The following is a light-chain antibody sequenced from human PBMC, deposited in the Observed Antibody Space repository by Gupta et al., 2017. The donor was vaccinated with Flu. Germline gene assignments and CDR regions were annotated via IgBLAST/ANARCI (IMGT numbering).Light chain of an antibody. J-gene: IGKJ4*01. CDR3: QQNYSTPPT. V-gene: IGKV1-39*01. CDR1: QSISSY. CDR2: AAS. Sequence: DIQMTQSPSSPSASVGDRVTITCRASQSISSYLNWYQQKPGKAPKLLIYAASSLQSGVPARFSGSGSGTDFTLTISSLQPEDFATYYCQQNYSTPPTFGGGTKVEIK.